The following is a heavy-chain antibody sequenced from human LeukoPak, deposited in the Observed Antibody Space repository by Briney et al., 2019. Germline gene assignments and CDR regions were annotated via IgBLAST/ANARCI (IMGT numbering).Heavy chain of an antibody. CDR2: IQSDGSDQ. CDR3: AKRDGYNSGPFDY. J-gene: IGHJ4*02. D-gene: IGHD5-24*01. CDR1: GFTFSSYG. Sequence: GGSLRLSCAASGFTFSSYGMHWVRQAPGKGLEWVAFIQSDGSDQYYADSVKGRLSISRDNSKNTLYLQMNSLRTEDTAVYYCAKRDGYNSGPFDYWGQGTLVTISS. V-gene: IGHV3-30*02.